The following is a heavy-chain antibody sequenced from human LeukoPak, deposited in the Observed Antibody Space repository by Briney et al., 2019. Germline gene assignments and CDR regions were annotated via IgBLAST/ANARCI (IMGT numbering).Heavy chain of an antibody. D-gene: IGHD2-2*01. CDR1: GYTFTGYY. V-gene: IGHV1-2*02. CDR2: INPNSDGT. CDR3: ARDQAVPAAIAMDV. J-gene: IGHJ6*04. Sequence: ASVKVSCKASGYTFTGYYMHWVRQAPGQGLEWMGWINPNSDGTNYAQKFQGRVTMTRDTSISTAYMELSRLRSDDTAVYYCARDQAVPAAIAMDVWGKGTTVTVSS.